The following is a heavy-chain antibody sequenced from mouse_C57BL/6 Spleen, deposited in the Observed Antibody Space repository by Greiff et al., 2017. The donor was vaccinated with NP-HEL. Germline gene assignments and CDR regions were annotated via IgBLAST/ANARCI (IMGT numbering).Heavy chain of an antibody. D-gene: IGHD2-1*01. J-gene: IGHJ3*01. CDR2: IDPETGGT. V-gene: IGHV1-15*01. Sequence: VQLQQSGAELVRPGASVTLSCKASGYTFTDYEMHWVKQTPVHGLEWIGAIDPETGGTAYNQKFKGKAILTADQSSSTAYMELRSLTSEDSAVDYCTRGDGNYLWFADWGQGTLVTVSA. CDR3: TRGDGNYLWFAD. CDR1: GYTFTDYE.